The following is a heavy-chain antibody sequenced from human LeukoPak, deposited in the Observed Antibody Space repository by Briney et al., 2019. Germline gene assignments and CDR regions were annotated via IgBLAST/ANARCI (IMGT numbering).Heavy chain of an antibody. CDR1: GYTFTSYG. J-gene: IGHJ4*02. CDR2: ISAYNGNT. V-gene: IGHV1-18*01. D-gene: IGHD2-15*01. CDR3: ARAGSRFDCSGGSCYSDY. Sequence: GASVKVSCKASGYTFTSYGIAWVRQAPGQGLEWMGWISAYNGNTNYAQKLQGRVTMTTDTSTSTAYMELRSLRSDDTAVYYCARAGSRFDCSGGSCYSDYWGQGTLVTVSS.